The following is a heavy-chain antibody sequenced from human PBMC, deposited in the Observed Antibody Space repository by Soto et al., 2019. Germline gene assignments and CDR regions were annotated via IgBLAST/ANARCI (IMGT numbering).Heavy chain of an antibody. CDR3: ARDIRGSGKGY. CDR1: GGTFSSYT. J-gene: IGHJ4*02. Sequence: QVQLVQSGAEVKKPGSSVKVSCKASGGTFSSYTISWVRQAPGQGLEWMGRIIPILGIANYAQKFQGRVTITADKSTSTAYMELSSVRSEDTAVYYCARDIRGSGKGYWGQGTLVTVSS. V-gene: IGHV1-69*08. CDR2: IIPILGIA. D-gene: IGHD3-10*01.